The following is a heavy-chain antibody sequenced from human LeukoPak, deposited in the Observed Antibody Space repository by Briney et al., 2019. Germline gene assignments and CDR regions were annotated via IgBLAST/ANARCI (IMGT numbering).Heavy chain of an antibody. CDR1: GGSISSYY. V-gene: IGHV4-59*08. CDR2: IYYSGST. D-gene: IGHD3-16*01. J-gene: IGHJ4*02. Sequence: SEILSLTCTVSGGSISSYYWSWIRQPPGKGLEWIGYIYYSGSTNYNPSLKSRVTISVDTSKNQFSLKLSSVTAADTAVYYCARSHTYYFDYWGQGTLVTVSS. CDR3: ARSHTYYFDY.